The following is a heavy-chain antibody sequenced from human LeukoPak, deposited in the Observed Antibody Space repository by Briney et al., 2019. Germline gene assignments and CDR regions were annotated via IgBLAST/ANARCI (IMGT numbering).Heavy chain of an antibody. CDR2: INAGNGNT. CDR1: GYTFTSYA. CDR3: ARDRGFGSGWYGDLGY. V-gene: IGHV1-3*01. J-gene: IGHJ4*02. Sequence: ASVKVSCKASGYTFTSYAMHWVRQAPGQRLEWMGWINAGNGNTKYSQKFQGRVTITRDTSASTAYMGLSSLRSEDTAVYYCARDRGFGSGWYGDLGYWGQGTLVTVSS. D-gene: IGHD6-19*01.